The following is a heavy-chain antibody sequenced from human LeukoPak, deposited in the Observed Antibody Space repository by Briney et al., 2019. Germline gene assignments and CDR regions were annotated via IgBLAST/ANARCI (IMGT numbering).Heavy chain of an antibody. CDR3: ATSEVITFR. J-gene: IGHJ2*01. D-gene: IGHD3-16*01. V-gene: IGHV3-23*01. Sequence: GGSLRLSCAASGFTFSNSAMSWVRQAPGKGLEWVSTISGIGDSIYYADSVKGRFTISRDNSKNTLYLQMNSLRAEDTAVYHCATSEVITFRWGRGTLVTVSS. CDR2: ISGIGDSI. CDR1: GFTFSNSA.